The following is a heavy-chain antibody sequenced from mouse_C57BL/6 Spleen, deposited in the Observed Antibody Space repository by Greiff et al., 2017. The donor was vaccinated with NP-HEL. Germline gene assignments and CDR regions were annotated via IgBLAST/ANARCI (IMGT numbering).Heavy chain of an antibody. J-gene: IGHJ2*01. D-gene: IGHD1-1*01. V-gene: IGHV1-64*01. CDR3: AREETTVVATEYFDY. CDR2: IHPNSGST. CDR1: GYTFTSYW. Sequence: VQLQQPGAELVKPGASVKLSCKASGYTFTSYWMHWVKQRPGQGLEWIGMIHPNSGSTNYNEKFKSKATLTVDKSSSTAYMQLSSLTSEDSAVYYCAREETTVVATEYFDYWGQGTTLTVSS.